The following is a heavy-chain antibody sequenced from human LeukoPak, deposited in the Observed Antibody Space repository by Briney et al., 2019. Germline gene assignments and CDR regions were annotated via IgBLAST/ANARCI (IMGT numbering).Heavy chain of an antibody. Sequence: SETLSLTCTVSGGSISSSSYYWGWIRQPPGKGLEWIGYIYYSGSTNYNPSLKSRVTISVDTSKNQFSLKLSSVTAADTAVYYCARVADSSGYHPDAFDIWGQGTMVTVSS. CDR3: ARVADSSGYHPDAFDI. V-gene: IGHV4-61*05. J-gene: IGHJ3*02. CDR1: GGSISSSSYY. D-gene: IGHD3-22*01. CDR2: IYYSGST.